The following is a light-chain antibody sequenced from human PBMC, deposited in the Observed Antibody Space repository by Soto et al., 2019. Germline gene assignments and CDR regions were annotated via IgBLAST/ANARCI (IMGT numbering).Light chain of an antibody. V-gene: IGLV2-14*03. Sequence: QSALTQPASVSGSPGQSITIACTGTSSDIGGYNFVSWYQQHPGKAPKLLIYDVGNRPSGVSNRFSGSKSGNTASLTISGLQAVDEAHSYCNPYRTAITYVFGTGTNVTVL. CDR1: SSDIGGYNF. CDR2: DVG. J-gene: IGLJ1*01. CDR3: NPYRTAITYV.